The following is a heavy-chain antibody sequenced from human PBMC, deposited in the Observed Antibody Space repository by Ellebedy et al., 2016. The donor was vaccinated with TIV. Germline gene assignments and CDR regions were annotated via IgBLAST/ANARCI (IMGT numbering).Heavy chain of an antibody. CDR3: ARYSGSYPNHRYYFDY. CDR1: GGSISSYY. Sequence: GSLRLSXTVSGGSISSYYWSWIRQPPGKGLEWIGYIYYSGSTNYNPSLKSRVTISVDTSKNQFSLKLSSVTAADTAVYYCARYSGSYPNHRYYFDYWGQGTLVTVSS. D-gene: IGHD1-26*01. V-gene: IGHV4-59*01. CDR2: IYYSGST. J-gene: IGHJ4*02.